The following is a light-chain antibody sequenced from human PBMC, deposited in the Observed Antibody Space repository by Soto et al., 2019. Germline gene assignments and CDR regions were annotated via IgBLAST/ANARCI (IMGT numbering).Light chain of an antibody. CDR1: SSDIGAYNY. J-gene: IGLJ2*01. CDR2: DVS. V-gene: IGLV2-14*01. CDR3: NSYTATSPVV. Sequence: QSASVSGSPGQSITISCTGTSSDIGAYNYVSWYQRHPGKAPKLMIYDVSNRPSGVSDRFSGSKSDNTASLTISGLQAEDEADYYCNSYTATSPVVFGGGTKVTVL.